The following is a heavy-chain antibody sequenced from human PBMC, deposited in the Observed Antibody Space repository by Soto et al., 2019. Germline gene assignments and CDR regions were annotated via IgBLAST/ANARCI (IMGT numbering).Heavy chain of an antibody. Sequence: PSETLSLTCTVTGGSIISSSYYWAWIRQPPGKGLEWIGSMHYSGNSYYNPSLKSRVTISVDTSRNQFSLQLSSVTAADTAVYYCARLVYDSSGYRPGWGQGTLVTVSS. J-gene: IGHJ4*02. V-gene: IGHV4-39*01. CDR1: GGSIISSSYY. CDR2: MHYSGNS. CDR3: ARLVYDSSGYRPG. D-gene: IGHD3-22*01.